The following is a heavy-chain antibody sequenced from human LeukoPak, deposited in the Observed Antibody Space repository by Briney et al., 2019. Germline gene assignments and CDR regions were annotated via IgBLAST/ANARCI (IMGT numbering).Heavy chain of an antibody. CDR2: IYYSGST. D-gene: IGHD3-9*01. CDR3: ARDAILSGYPLDY. J-gene: IGHJ4*02. V-gene: IGHV4-30-4*01. CDR1: GGSISSGDYY. Sequence: SQTLSLTCTVSGGSISSGDYYWSWIRQPPGKGLEWIGYIYYSGSTYYNPSLKSRVTISVDTSKNQFSLKLSSVTAADTAVYCCARDAILSGYPLDYWGQGTLVTVSS.